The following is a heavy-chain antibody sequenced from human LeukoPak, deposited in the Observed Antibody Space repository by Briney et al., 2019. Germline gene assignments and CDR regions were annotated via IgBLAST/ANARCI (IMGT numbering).Heavy chain of an antibody. CDR3: ARHRHSHHYDY. Sequence: PSETLSLTCTVSGGSTSSSSSDYYWGWVRQPPGKGLEWIGSISYSWTTYYNPSLKSRVTISADTSNNQFSLKLTSLTAADTAVYYCARHRHSHHYDYWGQGTLVTVSS. J-gene: IGHJ4*02. V-gene: IGHV4-39*01. D-gene: IGHD5-18*01. CDR2: ISYSWTT. CDR1: GGSTSSSSSDYY.